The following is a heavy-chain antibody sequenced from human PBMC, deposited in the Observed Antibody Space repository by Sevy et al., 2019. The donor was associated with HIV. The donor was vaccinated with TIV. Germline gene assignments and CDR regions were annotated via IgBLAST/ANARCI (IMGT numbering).Heavy chain of an antibody. Sequence: SETLSLTCTVYGGSFSDFYWHWIRQSPGKGLEWIGEINHREVTNYNPSLKSRATISADASNRQFSLKLTSVTAADTAVYYCVRFDSKIKIFGVPRGAYWGPGTLVTVSS. D-gene: IGHD3-3*01. CDR3: VRFDSKIKIFGVPRGAY. J-gene: IGHJ4*02. CDR1: GGSFSDFY. V-gene: IGHV4-34*01. CDR2: INHREVT.